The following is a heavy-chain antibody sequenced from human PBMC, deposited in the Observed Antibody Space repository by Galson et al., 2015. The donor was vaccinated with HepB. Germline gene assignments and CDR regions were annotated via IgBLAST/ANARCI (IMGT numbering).Heavy chain of an antibody. J-gene: IGHJ5*02. CDR3: ARGVVPAASNWFDP. CDR1: GGTFSSYA. V-gene: IGHV1-69*13. D-gene: IGHD2-2*01. Sequence: SVKVSCKASGGTFSSYAISWVRQAPGQGLEWMGGIIPIFGTANYAQKFQGRVTITADESTSTAYMELRSLRSDDTAVYYCARGVVPAASNWFDPWGQGTLVTVSS. CDR2: IIPIFGTA.